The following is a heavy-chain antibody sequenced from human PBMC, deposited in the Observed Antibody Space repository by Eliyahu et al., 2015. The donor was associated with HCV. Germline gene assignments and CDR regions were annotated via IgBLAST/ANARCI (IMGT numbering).Heavy chain of an antibody. CDR2: IIPIFGTA. D-gene: IGHD4-11*01. Sequence: EVKKPGSSVKVSCKASGGTFSSYAISWVRQAPGQGLEWMGGIIPIFGTANYAQKFQGRVTITADESTSTAYMELSSLRSEQRALYYCARVPMTTEGFGYWGQGTLVTVSS. CDR3: ARVPMTTEGFGY. V-gene: IGHV1-69*01. CDR1: GGTFSSYA. J-gene: IGHJ4*02.